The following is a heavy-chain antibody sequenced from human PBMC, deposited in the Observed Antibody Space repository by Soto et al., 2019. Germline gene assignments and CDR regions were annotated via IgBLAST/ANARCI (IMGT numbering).Heavy chain of an antibody. CDR1: GFTFSSYA. Sequence: EVQLLESGGGLVQTGGSLRLSCAASGFTFSSYAMSWVRQAPGKGLEWVSAISGSGGSTYYSDSVKGRFTISRDNSKNTLYLQMTSLRAEDTAVYYCAKASGWFGEFDYWGQGTLVTVSS. CDR3: AKASGWFGEFDY. V-gene: IGHV3-23*01. J-gene: IGHJ4*02. D-gene: IGHD3-10*01. CDR2: ISGSGGST.